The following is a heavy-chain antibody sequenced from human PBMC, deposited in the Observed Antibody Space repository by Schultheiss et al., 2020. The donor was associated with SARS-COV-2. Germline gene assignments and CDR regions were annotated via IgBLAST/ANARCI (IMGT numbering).Heavy chain of an antibody. CDR2: IYYSGST. CDR1: GGSISSGGYY. Sequence: SETLSLTCTLSGGSISSGGYYRSWIRQHPGKGLEWIGYIYYSGSTYYNPSLKSRVTISVDTSKNQFSLKLSSVTAADTAVYYCARGPYYDFWSGYSVYYYYGMDVWGQGTTVTVSS. J-gene: IGHJ6*02. CDR3: ARGPYYDFWSGYSVYYYYGMDV. D-gene: IGHD3-3*01. V-gene: IGHV4-31*03.